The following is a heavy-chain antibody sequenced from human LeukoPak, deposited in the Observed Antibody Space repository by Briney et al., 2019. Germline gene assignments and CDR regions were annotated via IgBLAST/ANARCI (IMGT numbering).Heavy chain of an antibody. Sequence: GGSLRLSCAASGFTFSDYYMNWIRQAPGKGLEWVSYISSSGITIHYADSVKGRFTISRDNAKNSLYLQMNSLRAEDTAVYYCARGVQIWLGYYYGMDLWGQGTTVTVSS. D-gene: IGHD5-18*01. J-gene: IGHJ6*02. CDR2: ISSSGITI. CDR3: ARGVQIWLGYYYGMDL. V-gene: IGHV3-11*01. CDR1: GFTFSDYY.